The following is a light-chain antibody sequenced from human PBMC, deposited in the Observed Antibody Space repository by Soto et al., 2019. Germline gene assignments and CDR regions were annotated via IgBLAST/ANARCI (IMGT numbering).Light chain of an antibody. CDR2: AAS. CDR3: QQSYSNLIT. Sequence: DIQMTQSPASLSASLGDRVPITCGARQSISSYLNWYQQKPGEAPKLLIYAASSLQSGVPSRFSGSGSGTDFTLTISSLQPEDFETYYCQQSYSNLITFGQGTRVEIK. V-gene: IGKV1-39*01. J-gene: IGKJ5*01. CDR1: QSISSY.